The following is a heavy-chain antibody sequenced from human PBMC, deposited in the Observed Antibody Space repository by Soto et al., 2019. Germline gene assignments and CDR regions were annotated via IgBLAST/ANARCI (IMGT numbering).Heavy chain of an antibody. CDR3: ARDVGMATKFDY. Sequence: PSETLSLTCTVSGGSISSGGYYWSWIRQHPGKGLEWIGYIYYSGSTYYNPSLKSRVTISVDTSKNQFSLKLSSVTAADTAVYYCARDVGMATKFDYWGQGTLVTVSS. D-gene: IGHD5-12*01. CDR1: GGSISSGGYY. V-gene: IGHV4-31*03. CDR2: IYYSGST. J-gene: IGHJ4*02.